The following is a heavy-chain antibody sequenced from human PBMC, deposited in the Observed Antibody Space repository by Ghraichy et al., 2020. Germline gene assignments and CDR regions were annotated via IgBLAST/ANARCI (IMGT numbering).Heavy chain of an antibody. CDR2: IFYSGST. CDR3: ARDLTGDRYGYFDL. Sequence: ESLNISCTVSGGSISSYYWSWIRQSPGKGLEWIGYIFYSGSTNYNPSLKSRVTISVDTSKNQFSLKLSSVTAADTAVYYCARDLTGDRYGYFDLWGRGTLVTVSS. J-gene: IGHJ2*01. CDR1: GGSISSYY. D-gene: IGHD3-9*01. V-gene: IGHV4-59*01.